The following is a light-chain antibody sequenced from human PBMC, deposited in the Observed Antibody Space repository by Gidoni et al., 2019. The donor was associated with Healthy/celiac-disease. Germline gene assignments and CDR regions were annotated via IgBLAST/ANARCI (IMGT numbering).Light chain of an antibody. CDR2: AAS. CDR1: QSSSSY. CDR3: QQSYSTPCS. V-gene: IGKV1-39*01. Sequence: DIQMTQSPSSLSASVGDRVTITCRASQSSSSYLNWYQQKPGKAPKLLIYAASSLQSGVPSRFSGSGSWTDFTLTISSLQPEDFVTYYCQQSYSTPCSFGQGTKLEIK. J-gene: IGKJ2*04.